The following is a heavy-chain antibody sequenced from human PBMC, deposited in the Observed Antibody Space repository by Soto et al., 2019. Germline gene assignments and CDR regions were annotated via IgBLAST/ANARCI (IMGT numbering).Heavy chain of an antibody. CDR3: ATSPEGGATSFDY. CDR1: GYSFTSYW. V-gene: IGHV5-51*01. CDR2: IYPGDSDT. J-gene: IGHJ4*02. Sequence: PGQSRKISCKVSGYSFTSYWIGWVRQMPGKGLEWMGIIYPGDSDTRYSPSFQGQVTISADKSISTAYLQWSSLKASDTAMYYCATSPEGGATSFDYWGQGTLVTVSS. D-gene: IGHD1-26*01.